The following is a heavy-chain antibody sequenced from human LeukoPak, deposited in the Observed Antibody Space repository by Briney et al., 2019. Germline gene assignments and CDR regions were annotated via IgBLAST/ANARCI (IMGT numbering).Heavy chain of an antibody. CDR3: ARDSGERGSGSYLFAY. D-gene: IGHD3-10*01. J-gene: IGHJ4*02. CDR1: GGTFSSYA. CDR2: IIPIFGTA. Sequence: SVKVSCKASGGTFSSYAISWVRQAPGQGLEWMGGIIPIFGTANYAQKSQGRVTITADESTSTAYMELSSLRSEDTAVYYCARDSGERGSGSYLFAYWGQGTLSPSPQ. V-gene: IGHV1-69*13.